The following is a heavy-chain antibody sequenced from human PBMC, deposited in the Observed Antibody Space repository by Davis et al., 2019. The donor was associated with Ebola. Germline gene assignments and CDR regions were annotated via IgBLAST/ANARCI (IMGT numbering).Heavy chain of an antibody. V-gene: IGHV4-34*01. CDR3: ARDGGYSGYEGFDY. Sequence: SETLSLTCAVYGGSFIGYYWSWIRQPPGKGLEWIGEIDHSGSTNYNPSLKSRATISVDKSKNQFSLKLSSVTAADTAVYYCARDGGYSGYEGFDYWGQGTLVTVSS. CDR1: GGSFIGYY. J-gene: IGHJ4*02. CDR2: IDHSGST. D-gene: IGHD5-12*01.